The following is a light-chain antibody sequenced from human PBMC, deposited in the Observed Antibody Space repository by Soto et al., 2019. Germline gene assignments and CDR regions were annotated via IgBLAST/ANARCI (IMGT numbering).Light chain of an antibody. CDR2: EVS. CDR3: SSYVGSNNLV. CDR1: SSDVGGYNY. Sequence: QSALTQPPSASGSPGQSVTISCTGTSSDVGGYNYVSWYQQHPGKAPRLMIYEVSKRPSGVPDRFSGSKSGNTASLTVSGHQAEDEAAYYCSSYVGSNNLVFGGGTKLTVL. V-gene: IGLV2-8*01. J-gene: IGLJ2*01.